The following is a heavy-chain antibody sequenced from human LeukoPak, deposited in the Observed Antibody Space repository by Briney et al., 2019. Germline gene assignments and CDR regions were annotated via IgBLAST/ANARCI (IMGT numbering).Heavy chain of an antibody. CDR1: GFTFDDYA. V-gene: IGHV3-9*01. CDR3: AKVNRYSSSWYIGY. Sequence: GGSLRLSCAASGFTFDDYAMHWVRQAPGKGLEWVSGISWNSGSIGCADSVKGRFTISRDNAKNSLYLQMNSLRAEDTAVYYCAKVNRYSSSWYIGYWGQGTLVTVSS. J-gene: IGHJ4*02. CDR2: ISWNSGSI. D-gene: IGHD6-13*01.